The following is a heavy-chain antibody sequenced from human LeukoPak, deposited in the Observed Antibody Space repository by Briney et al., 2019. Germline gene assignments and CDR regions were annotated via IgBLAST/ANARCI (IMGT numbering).Heavy chain of an antibody. D-gene: IGHD3-10*01. CDR2: IYYSGST. CDR3: ARGTGYYYDSGSYYTVPSDY. Sequence: SETLSLICTVSGGSLSSSSYYWGWIRQPPGKGLEWIGSIYYSGSTYYNPSLKSRVTISVDTSKNQFSLKLSSVTAADTAVYYCARGTGYYYDSGSYYTVPSDYWGQGTLVTVSS. J-gene: IGHJ4*02. V-gene: IGHV4-39*07. CDR1: GGSLSSSSYY.